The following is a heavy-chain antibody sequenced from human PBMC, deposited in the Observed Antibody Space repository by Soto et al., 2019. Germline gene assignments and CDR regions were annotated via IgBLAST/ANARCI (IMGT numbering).Heavy chain of an antibody. J-gene: IGHJ3*02. CDR3: ADMVRGVRDAFDI. CDR1: GFTFSSYA. Sequence: SLRLSCAASGFTFSSYAMSWVRQAPGKGLEWVSAISGSGGSTYYADSVKGRFTISRDNSKNTLYLQMNSLRAEDTAVYYCADMVRGVRDAFDIWGQGTMVTVSS. CDR2: ISGSGGST. V-gene: IGHV3-23*01. D-gene: IGHD3-10*01.